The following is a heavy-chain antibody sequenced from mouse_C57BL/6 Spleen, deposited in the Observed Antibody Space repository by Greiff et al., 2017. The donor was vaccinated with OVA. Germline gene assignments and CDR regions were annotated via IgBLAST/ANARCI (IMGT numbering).Heavy chain of an antibody. Sequence: EVKLVESGGGLVKPGGSLKLSCAASGFTFSDYGMHWVRQAPEKGLAWVAYISSGSSTIYYADTVKGRFTISRDNAKNTLFLQMTSLRSEDTAMYYCASNGGHYYAMDYWGQGTSVTVSS. J-gene: IGHJ4*01. CDR2: ISSGSSTI. D-gene: IGHD1-1*02. CDR3: ASNGGHYYAMDY. V-gene: IGHV5-17*01. CDR1: GFTFSDYG.